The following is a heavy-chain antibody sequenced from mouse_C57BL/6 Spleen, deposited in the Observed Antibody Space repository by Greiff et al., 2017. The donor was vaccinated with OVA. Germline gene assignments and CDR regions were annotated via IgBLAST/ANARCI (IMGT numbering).Heavy chain of an antibody. J-gene: IGHJ3*01. D-gene: IGHD1-1*01. CDR3: ARESYYYGSSYGFAY. Sequence: EVQLQESGPGLVKPSQSLSLTCSVTGYSITRGYYWNWIRQFPGNKLEWMGYISYDGSNNYNPSLKNRISITRDTSKNQFFLKLNSVTTEDTATYYCARESYYYGSSYGFAYWGQGTLVTVSA. CDR1: GYSITRGYY. CDR2: ISYDGSN. V-gene: IGHV3-6*01.